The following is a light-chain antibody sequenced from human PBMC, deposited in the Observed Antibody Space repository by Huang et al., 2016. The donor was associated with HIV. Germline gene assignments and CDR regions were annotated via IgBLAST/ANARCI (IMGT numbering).Light chain of an antibody. J-gene: IGKJ2*03. Sequence: PGERATVSCRASQSVTRNYLAWYQQRPGQAHKLLIYGASTRATGIPDRFSGSGSGTDFTLTISRLAPEDLAVYYCQQFGSSPPYSFGQGTKLEIK. CDR1: QSVTRNY. CDR3: QQFGSSPPYS. V-gene: IGKV3-20*01. CDR2: GAS.